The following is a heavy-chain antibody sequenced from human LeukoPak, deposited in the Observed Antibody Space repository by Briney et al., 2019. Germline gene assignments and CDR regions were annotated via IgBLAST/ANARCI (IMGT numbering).Heavy chain of an antibody. CDR1: GGSFSGYY. Sequence: SETLSLTCAVYGGSFSGYYWSWIRQPPGKGLEWIGEINHSGSTNYNPSLKSRVTISVDTSKNQFSLKLSSVTAADTAVYYCARVHYPFSSGSRFDPWGQGILVTVSS. CDR3: ARVHYPFSSGSRFDP. V-gene: IGHV4-34*01. D-gene: IGHD6-6*01. J-gene: IGHJ5*02. CDR2: INHSGST.